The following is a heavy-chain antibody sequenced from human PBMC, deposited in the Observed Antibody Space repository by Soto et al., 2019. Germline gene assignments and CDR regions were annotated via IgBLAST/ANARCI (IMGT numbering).Heavy chain of an antibody. J-gene: IGHJ4*02. D-gene: IGHD1-26*01. V-gene: IGHV1-46*01. CDR2: INPSGGST. CDR3: ARDRQGELLLITYYFDY. CDR1: GYTFTSYY. Sequence: ASVKVSCKASGYTFTSYYMHWVRQAPGQGLEWMGIINPSGGSTSYAQKFQGRVTMTRDTSTSTVYMELSSLRSEDTAVYYCARDRQGELLLITYYFDYWGQGTLVTVSS.